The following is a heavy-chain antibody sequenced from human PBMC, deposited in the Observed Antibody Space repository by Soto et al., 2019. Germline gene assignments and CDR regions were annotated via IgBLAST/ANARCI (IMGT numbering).Heavy chain of an antibody. Sequence: QVQLVESGGGVVQPGRSLRVSCAASGFTFSIYAMHWVRQAPGTGLEWVAVISYDGTKTYYADSVKGRFTISRDNSKNTVYLQMNSLRDEDTAVYYCAKERGPRRQWLIYPFDYWGQGTLVTVSP. J-gene: IGHJ4*02. V-gene: IGHV3-30*18. CDR3: AKERGPRRQWLIYPFDY. CDR2: ISYDGTKT. D-gene: IGHD6-19*01. CDR1: GFTFSIYA.